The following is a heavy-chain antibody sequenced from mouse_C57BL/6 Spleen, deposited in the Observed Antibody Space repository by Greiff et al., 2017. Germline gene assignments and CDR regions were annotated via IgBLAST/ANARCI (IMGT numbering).Heavy chain of an antibody. CDR1: GYTFTSYT. CDR3: ARHAPSNYGFAY. Sequence: QVQLKESGAELARPGASVKMSCKASGYTFTSYTMHWVKQRPGQGLEWIGYINPSSGYTKYNQKFKDKATLTADKSSSTAYMQLSSLTSEDSAVYYCARHAPSNYGFAYWGQGTLVTVSA. D-gene: IGHD1-1*01. V-gene: IGHV1-4*01. CDR2: INPSSGYT. J-gene: IGHJ3*01.